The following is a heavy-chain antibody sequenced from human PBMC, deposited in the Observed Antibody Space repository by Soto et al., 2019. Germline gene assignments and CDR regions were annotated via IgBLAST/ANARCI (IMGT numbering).Heavy chain of an antibody. D-gene: IGHD3-10*01. Sequence: QITLKASGPTLVKPTQTLTLTCSFSGFSLSTTGVGVGWIRQSPGKALEWLAIIYWDNDKRYSPSLKSRVTITKDTSKNQVVLTVTHMDPVDTGTYYCARSLWFGELHWGQGALVTVSS. CDR1: GFSLSTTGVG. J-gene: IGHJ4*02. CDR2: IYWDNDK. V-gene: IGHV2-5*02. CDR3: ARSLWFGELH.